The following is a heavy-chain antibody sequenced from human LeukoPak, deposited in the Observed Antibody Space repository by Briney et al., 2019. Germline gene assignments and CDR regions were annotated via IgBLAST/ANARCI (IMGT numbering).Heavy chain of an antibody. D-gene: IGHD6-19*01. Sequence: GGSLRLSCAASGFTFSSYAMSWVRQAPGKGLEWVAVISYDGSNKYYADSVKGRFTISRDNSKNTLYLQMNSLRAEDTAVYYCARPTLIAVAGTIDYWGQGTLVTVSS. CDR1: GFTFSSYA. V-gene: IGHV3-30*01. CDR2: ISYDGSNK. J-gene: IGHJ4*02. CDR3: ARPTLIAVAGTIDY.